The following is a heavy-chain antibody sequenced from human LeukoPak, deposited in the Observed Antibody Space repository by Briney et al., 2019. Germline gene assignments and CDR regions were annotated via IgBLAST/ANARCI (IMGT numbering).Heavy chain of an antibody. J-gene: IGHJ4*02. CDR2: IRYDGSNK. Sequence: GGSLRLSCAASGFTFSSYGMHWVRQAPGKGLEWVAFIRYDGSNKYYADSVKGRFTISRDNSKNTLYLQMNSLRAEDTAVYYCAKEDVWGSYRYLDYWGQGTLVTVSS. CDR1: GFTFSSYG. CDR3: AKEDVWGSYRYLDY. D-gene: IGHD3-16*02. V-gene: IGHV3-30*02.